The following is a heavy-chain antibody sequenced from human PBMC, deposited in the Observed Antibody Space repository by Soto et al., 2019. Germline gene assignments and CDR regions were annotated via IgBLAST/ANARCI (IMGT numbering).Heavy chain of an antibody. D-gene: IGHD1-1*01. Sequence: PGGSLRLSCAASGFTFSSYGMHWVRQAPGKGVEWVAVIWYDGSNKYYADSVKGRFTISRDNSKNILYLEMNSLKVDDTAVYYCVTDPNWEWGYWGQGALVTVSS. CDR3: VTDPNWEWGY. J-gene: IGHJ4*02. CDR2: IWYDGSNK. CDR1: GFTFSSYG. V-gene: IGHV3-33*01.